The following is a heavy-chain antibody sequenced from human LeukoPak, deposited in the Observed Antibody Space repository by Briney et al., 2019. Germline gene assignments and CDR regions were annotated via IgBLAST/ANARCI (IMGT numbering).Heavy chain of an antibody. J-gene: IGHJ4*02. CDR3: ARAPNYDFWSGYLDY. D-gene: IGHD3-3*01. CDR2: INHSGST. CDR1: GGSFSGYY. V-gene: IGHV4-34*01. Sequence: SETLSLTCAVYGGSFSGYYWSWFRQPPGKGLEWIGEINHSGSTNYNPSLKSRVIISVDTSKNHFSLKLSSVTAADTAVYYCARAPNYDFWSGYLDYWGQGTLVTVSS.